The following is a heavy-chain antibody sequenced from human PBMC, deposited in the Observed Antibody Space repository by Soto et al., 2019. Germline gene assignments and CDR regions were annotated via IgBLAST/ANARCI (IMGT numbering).Heavy chain of an antibody. V-gene: IGHV3-15*01. CDR1: GFTFSNAW. D-gene: IGHD3-3*01. Sequence: PGGSLRLSCAASGFTFSNAWMCWVRQAPGKGLEWVGRIKSKTDGGTTDYAAPVKGRFTISRDDSKNTLYLQMNSLKTADTAVYYCTTIGTYYDFWSGYYQRYYYGMDVWGQGTTGTVA. CDR2: IKSKTDGGTT. J-gene: IGHJ6*02. CDR3: TTIGTYYDFWSGYYQRYYYGMDV.